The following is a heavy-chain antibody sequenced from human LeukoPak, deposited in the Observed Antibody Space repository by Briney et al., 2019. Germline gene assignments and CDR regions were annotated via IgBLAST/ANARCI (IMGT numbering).Heavy chain of an antibody. CDR2: ISSSANTI. J-gene: IGHJ4*02. CDR1: GFTFSSYW. CDR3: ASLSVRGLIDY. V-gene: IGHV3-48*04. D-gene: IGHD3-10*01. Sequence: GGSLRLSCAASGFTFSSYWMHWVRLAPGKGLEWVSYISSSANTIYYADSVRGRFTISRDNAKNSLYLQMNSLRAEDTAVYYCASLSVRGLIDYWGQGTLVTVSS.